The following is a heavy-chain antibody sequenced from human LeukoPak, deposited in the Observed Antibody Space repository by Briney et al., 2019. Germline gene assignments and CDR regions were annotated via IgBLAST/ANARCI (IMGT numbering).Heavy chain of an antibody. J-gene: IGHJ4*01. CDR1: GYTFTGYY. CDR3: ARNPSIAAALTGYYFDN. CDR2: INPNSGGT. V-gene: IGHV1-2*02. D-gene: IGHD6-13*01. Sequence: GASVKVSCKASGYTFTGYYMHWVRQAPGQGLEWMGWINPNSGGTNYAQKFQGRVTMTRDTSISTAYMELSRRRSDDTAVYYCARNPSIAAALTGYYFDNWGHGTLVTVSS.